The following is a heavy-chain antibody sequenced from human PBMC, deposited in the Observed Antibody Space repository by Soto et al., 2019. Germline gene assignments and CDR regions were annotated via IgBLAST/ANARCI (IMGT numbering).Heavy chain of an antibody. CDR3: ARGYDSSGHVFDY. CDR2: IYYSGST. J-gene: IGHJ4*02. Sequence: TLSLTCTVSGGSISSGDYYWSWIRQPPGKGLEWIGYIYYSGSTYYNPSLKSRVTISVDTSKNQFSLKLSSVTAADTAVYYCARGYDSSGHVFDYWGQGTLVTVSS. CDR1: GGSISSGDYY. D-gene: IGHD3-22*01. V-gene: IGHV4-30-4*01.